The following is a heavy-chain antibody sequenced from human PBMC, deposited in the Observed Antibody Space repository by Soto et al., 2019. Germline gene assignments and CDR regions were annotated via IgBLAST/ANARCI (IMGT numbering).Heavy chain of an antibody. Sequence: GGSLRLSCAASGFTFNSYAMSWVRQAPGKGLEWVSLISGNGGTTNYADSVKGRFTISRDNSKKKLFLQMDSLRAEDTAVYYCAKGKSHTLFGVDTLFDYWGQGTLVTVS. CDR2: ISGNGGTT. J-gene: IGHJ4*02. CDR1: GFTFNSYA. D-gene: IGHD3-3*01. CDR3: AKGKSHTLFGVDTLFDY. V-gene: IGHV3-23*01.